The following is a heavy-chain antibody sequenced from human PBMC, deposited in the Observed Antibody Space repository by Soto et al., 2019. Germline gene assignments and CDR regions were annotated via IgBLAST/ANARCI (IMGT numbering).Heavy chain of an antibody. Sequence: SETLSLTCTVSGGSISSGDYYWSWIRQPPGKGLEWIGYIYYSGSTYYNPSLKSRVTISVDTSKNQFSLKLSSVTAAGTAVYYCARDLRRRYYDILTGYYASHYYYGMDVWGQGTTVTVSS. CDR2: IYYSGST. V-gene: IGHV4-30-4*01. D-gene: IGHD3-9*01. CDR3: ARDLRRRYYDILTGYYASHYYYGMDV. CDR1: GGSISSGDYY. J-gene: IGHJ6*02.